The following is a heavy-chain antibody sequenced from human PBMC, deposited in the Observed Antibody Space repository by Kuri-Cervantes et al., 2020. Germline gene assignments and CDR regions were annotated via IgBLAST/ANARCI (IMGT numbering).Heavy chain of an antibody. CDR3: ARGGGFLDFYGMDV. CDR1: GFTFSSYA. V-gene: IGHV3-23*01. D-gene: IGHD2/OR15-2a*01. Sequence: GGSLRLSCAASGFTFSSYAMSWVRQAPGTGLEWVSAISGSGGSTYYADSVKGRFTISRDNSKNTLYLQMNSLRAEDTAVYYCARGGGFLDFYGMDVWGQGTTVTVSS. CDR2: ISGSGGST. J-gene: IGHJ6*02.